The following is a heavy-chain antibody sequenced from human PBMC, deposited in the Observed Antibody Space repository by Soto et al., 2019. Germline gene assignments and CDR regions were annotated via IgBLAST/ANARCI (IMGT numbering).Heavy chain of an antibody. CDR2: INHSGST. J-gene: IGHJ5*02. D-gene: IGHD1-1*01. V-gene: IGHV4-34*01. Sequence: SETLSLTCAVYGGSFSGYYWSWIRQPPGKGLEWIGEINHSGSTNYNPSLKSRVTISVDTSKNQFSLKLSSVTAADTAVYYCARVETGTGDNWFDPWGQGTLVTVSS. CDR3: ARVETGTGDNWFDP. CDR1: GGSFSGYY.